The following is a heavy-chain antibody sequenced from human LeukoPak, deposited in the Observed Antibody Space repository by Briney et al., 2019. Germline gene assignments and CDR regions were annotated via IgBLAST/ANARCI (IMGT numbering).Heavy chain of an antibody. CDR1: GFTFSSYS. CDR3: ARTRRYYYDSSGYYYSDY. Sequence: PGGSLRLSCAASGFTFSSYSMNWVRQAPGKGLEWVSSISSSSSYIYYADSVKGRFTISRDNAKNSLYLRMNSLRAEDTAVYYCARTRRYYYDSSGYYYSDYWGQGTLVTVSS. D-gene: IGHD3-22*01. V-gene: IGHV3-21*01. CDR2: ISSSSSYI. J-gene: IGHJ4*02.